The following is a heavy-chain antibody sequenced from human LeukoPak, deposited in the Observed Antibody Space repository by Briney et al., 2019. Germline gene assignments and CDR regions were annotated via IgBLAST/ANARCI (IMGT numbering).Heavy chain of an antibody. J-gene: IGHJ2*01. CDR2: IYYSGST. D-gene: IGHD3-22*01. CDR1: GGSISSGDYY. V-gene: IGHV4-61*08. Sequence: PSETLSLTCTVSGGSISSGDYYWSWIRQPPGKGLEWIGYIYYSGSTYYNPSLKSRVTISVDTSKNQFSLKLSSVTAADTAVYYCARDRHYYDKEWYFDLWGRGTLVTVSS. CDR3: ARDRHYYDKEWYFDL.